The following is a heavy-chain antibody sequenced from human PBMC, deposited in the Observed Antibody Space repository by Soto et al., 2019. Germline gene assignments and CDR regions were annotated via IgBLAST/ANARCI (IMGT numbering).Heavy chain of an antibody. Sequence: QVLLVQSGAEVKKPGSSVKVSCKASGGTFSDYAISWVRQAPGHGLEWMGGIVPIFGTGNHAQKFQGRVTVTADESTSTAYMELSSLRSEDTAVYYCARVLVGATDFDYWGPGTLVTVSS. J-gene: IGHJ4*02. D-gene: IGHD1-26*01. V-gene: IGHV1-69*01. CDR3: ARVLVGATDFDY. CDR2: IVPIFGTG. CDR1: GGTFSDYA.